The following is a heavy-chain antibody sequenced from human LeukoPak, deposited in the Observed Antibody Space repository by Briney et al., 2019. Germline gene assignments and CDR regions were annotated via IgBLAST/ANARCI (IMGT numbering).Heavy chain of an antibody. Sequence: SETLSLTCTVSGGSISSYYWGWIRQPPGKGLEWIGSIYYRGRTYYNPSLKIRVTISADTSKNQFSLNLNSVTASDTAVYYCARQKILDDNYDSSGYYVDQWGQGSLVTVSS. J-gene: IGHJ4*02. D-gene: IGHD3-22*01. CDR2: IYYRGRT. CDR3: ARQKILDDNYDSSGYYVDQ. V-gene: IGHV4-39*01. CDR1: GGSISSYY.